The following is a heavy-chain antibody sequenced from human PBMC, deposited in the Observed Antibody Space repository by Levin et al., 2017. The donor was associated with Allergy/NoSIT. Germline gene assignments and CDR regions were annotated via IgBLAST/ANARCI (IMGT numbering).Heavy chain of an antibody. CDR2: INPNSGGT. J-gene: IGHJ6*02. Sequence: GESLKISCKASEYPFTTYYMHWVRQAPGQGLEWMGWINPNSGGTNYAQKFQGRVTMTRDTSISTAYMELSSLRSDDTAVYYCARGFRWAYYNGMDVWGPGTTVTVSS. CDR3: ARGFRWAYYNGMDV. CDR1: EYPFTTYY. V-gene: IGHV1-2*02. D-gene: IGHD3-16*02.